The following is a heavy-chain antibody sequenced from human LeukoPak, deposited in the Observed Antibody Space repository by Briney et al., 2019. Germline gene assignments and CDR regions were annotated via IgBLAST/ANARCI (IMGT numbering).Heavy chain of an antibody. CDR2: IYYSGST. CDR3: ARAPRGSGSYPDY. V-gene: IGHV4-30-4*01. J-gene: IGHJ4*02. CDR1: GGSISSGDYY. Sequence: PSETLSLTCTVSGGSISSGDYYWNWIRQPPGKGLEWIGYIYYSGSTYYNPSLKSRVTISVDTSKNQFSLKLSSVTAADTAVYYCARAPRGSGSYPDYWGQGTLVTVSS. D-gene: IGHD1-26*01.